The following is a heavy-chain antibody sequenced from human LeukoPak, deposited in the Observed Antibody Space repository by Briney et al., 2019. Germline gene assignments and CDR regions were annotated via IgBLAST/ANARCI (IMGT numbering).Heavy chain of an antibody. CDR1: GGSISSGSYY. CDR3: ARVGTKTTLDY. V-gene: IGHV4-61*02. D-gene: IGHD4-17*01. J-gene: IGHJ4*02. Sequence: SETLSLTCTVSGGSISSGSYYWSWIRQPAGKGLEWIGRIYTSGSTYYNPSLKSRVTISLDTSKNQFSLKLSSVTAADTAVYYCARVGTKTTLDYWGQGTLVTVSS. CDR2: IYTSGST.